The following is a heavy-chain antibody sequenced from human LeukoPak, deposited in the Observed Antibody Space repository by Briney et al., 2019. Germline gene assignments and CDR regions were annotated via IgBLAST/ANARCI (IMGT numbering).Heavy chain of an antibody. V-gene: IGHV3-23*01. CDR3: AKGLGGTCYSGLDS. Sequence: GGSLRLPCAASGFTFSSYAMTWVRQAPGKGLEWVSVICADDGDTYYADSVKGRFTISRDNSKNTLYLQINSLRAEDTAVYSCAKGLGGTCYSGLDSWGQGTLVTVSS. CDR2: ICADDGDT. J-gene: IGHJ4*02. D-gene: IGHD2-15*01. CDR1: GFTFSSYA.